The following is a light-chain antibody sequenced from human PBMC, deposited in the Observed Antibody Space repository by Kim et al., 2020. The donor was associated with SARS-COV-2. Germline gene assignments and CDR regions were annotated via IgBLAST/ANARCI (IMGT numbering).Light chain of an antibody. V-gene: IGKV1-5*03. CDR1: QSISSW. CDR3: QQYNSNSPRT. Sequence: SVGDRVTSTCRAGQSISSWLAWYQQKAGKAPKLLIYKASSLESGVPSRFSGRGSGTEFTLTISSLQPDDFATYYCQQYNSNSPRTFGQGTKVDIK. J-gene: IGKJ1*01. CDR2: KAS.